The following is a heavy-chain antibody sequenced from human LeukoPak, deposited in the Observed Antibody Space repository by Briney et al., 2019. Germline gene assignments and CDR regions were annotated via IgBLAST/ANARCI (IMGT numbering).Heavy chain of an antibody. CDR3: ASTLLGFCTSTSCPLG. CDR2: IYPTDSST. D-gene: IGHD2-2*01. V-gene: IGHV5-51*01. Sequence: GESLKISCKGSGYSFSSYWIGWARQMPGKGLEWMGIIYPTDSSTRYSPSLQGQVTISADKSIGTAYLQWSSLKASDTAMYYCASTLLGFCTSTSCPLGWGQGTLVTVSS. CDR1: GYSFSSYW. J-gene: IGHJ4*02.